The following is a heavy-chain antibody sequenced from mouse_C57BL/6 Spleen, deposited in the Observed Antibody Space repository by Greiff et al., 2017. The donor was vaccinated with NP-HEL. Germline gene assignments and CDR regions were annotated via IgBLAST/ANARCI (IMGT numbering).Heavy chain of an antibody. J-gene: IGHJ3*01. D-gene: IGHD3-2*02. Sequence: QVQLQQPGTELVKPGASVKLSCKASGYTFTSYWMHWVKQRPGQGLEWIGNINPSNGGTNYNEKFKSKATLTVDKASSTAYMQLSSLTSEDSAVYYGARYSSGYAAWCAYWGQGTLVTVSA. CDR1: GYTFTSYW. V-gene: IGHV1-53*01. CDR2: INPSNGGT. CDR3: ARYSSGYAAWCAY.